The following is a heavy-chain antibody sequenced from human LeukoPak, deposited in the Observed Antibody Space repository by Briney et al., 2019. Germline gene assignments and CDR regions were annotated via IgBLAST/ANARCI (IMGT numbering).Heavy chain of an antibody. V-gene: IGHV3-73*01. CDR2: IRSKANSYAT. J-gene: IGHJ6*03. Sequence: GGPLRLSCAASGFTFSGSAMHWVRQASGKGLEWVGRIRSKANSYATVYAASVKGRFTISRDDSKNTAYLQMNSLKTEDTAVYYCTRSGCTNGVCQDYYYYYYMDVWGKGTTVTVSS. CDR3: TRSGCTNGVCQDYYYYYYMDV. D-gene: IGHD2-8*01. CDR1: GFTFSGSA.